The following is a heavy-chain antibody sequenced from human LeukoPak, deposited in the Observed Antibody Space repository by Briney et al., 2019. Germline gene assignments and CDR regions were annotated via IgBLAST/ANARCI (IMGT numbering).Heavy chain of an antibody. CDR1: GFTVSSNY. Sequence: PGGSLRLSCAASGFTVSSNYMSWVRQAPGKGLEWVSVIYSGGSPDYKDSVKDRFIISRDNSKNTLYLQMNSLRAEDTAVYYCAKEMATMNAFDIWGQGTMVTVSS. CDR2: IYSGGSP. CDR3: AKEMATMNAFDI. D-gene: IGHD5-24*01. J-gene: IGHJ3*02. V-gene: IGHV3-66*01.